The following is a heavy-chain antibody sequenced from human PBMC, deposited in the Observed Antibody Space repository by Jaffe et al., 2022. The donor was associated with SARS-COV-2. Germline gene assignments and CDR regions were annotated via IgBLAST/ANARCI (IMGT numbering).Heavy chain of an antibody. CDR1: GFTFSSYG. D-gene: IGHD6-13*01. Sequence: QVQLVESGGGVVQPGRSLRLSCAASGFTFSSYGMHWVRQAPGKGLEWVAVISYDGSNKYYADSVKGRFTISRDNSKNTLYLQMNSLRAEDTAVYYCAKGIAAAGLLAPYYYYGMDVWGQGTTVTVSS. CDR2: ISYDGSNK. CDR3: AKGIAAAGLLAPYYYYGMDV. V-gene: IGHV3-30*18. J-gene: IGHJ6*02.